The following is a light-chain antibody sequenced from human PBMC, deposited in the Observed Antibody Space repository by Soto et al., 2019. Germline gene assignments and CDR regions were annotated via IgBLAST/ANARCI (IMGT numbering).Light chain of an antibody. CDR3: SSYRIRSPPDYV. CDR1: SSDVGGYNF. Sequence: QSVLTQPASVSGSPGQSITISCIGTSSDVGGYNFVSWYQQHPGEAPKLIIFDVSHRPSGIYTRFSGSKSGNTASLTISGLQAEDEADYYCSSYRIRSPPDYVFGTGTKVTVL. V-gene: IGLV2-14*03. J-gene: IGLJ1*01. CDR2: DVS.